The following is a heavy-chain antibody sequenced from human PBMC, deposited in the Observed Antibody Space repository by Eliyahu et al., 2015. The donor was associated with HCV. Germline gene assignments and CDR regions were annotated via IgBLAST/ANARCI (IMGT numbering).Heavy chain of an antibody. CDR1: GFSLSTSGVG. D-gene: IGHD3-9*01. CDR3: AHSTPHYYDILTGPIAFDI. J-gene: IGHJ3*02. Sequence: QITLKESGPTLVKPTQTLTLTCTFSGFSLSTSGVGVGWIRQPPGKALEWLALIYWDDDKPQQPSPESRLTITEDTSENQVVLTMTNMDPVDTATYYCAHSTPHYYDILTGPIAFDIWGQGTMVTVSS. CDR2: IYWDDDK. V-gene: IGHV2-5*02.